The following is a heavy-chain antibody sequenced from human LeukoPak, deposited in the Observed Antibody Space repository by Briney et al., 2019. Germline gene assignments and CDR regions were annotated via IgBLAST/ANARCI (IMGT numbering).Heavy chain of an antibody. CDR1: GGSISSSSYD. CDR3: ASNSGYDWNYFDY. Sequence: SXTCTVSGGSISSSSYDWGWIRQPPGKGLEWIGSIYYSASTYCNPSLTTRVTISVDTSKNQFSLKLSSVTAADTAVYYCASNSGYDWNYFDYWGQGTLVTASS. J-gene: IGHJ4*02. V-gene: IGHV4-39*01. CDR2: IYYSAST. D-gene: IGHD5-12*01.